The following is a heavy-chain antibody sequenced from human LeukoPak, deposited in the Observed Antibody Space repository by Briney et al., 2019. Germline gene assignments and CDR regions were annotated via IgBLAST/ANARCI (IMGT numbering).Heavy chain of an antibody. V-gene: IGHV3-7*01. Sequence: GGSLRLSCAASGFTFSSYWMSWVRQAPGKGLQWVANIKQDGSEKYSMDSVKGRFTISRDNAKNSLYLQMNSLRAEDTAVYYCARLPVITARLTTPFFDYWGQGTLVTVSS. CDR1: GFTFSSYW. J-gene: IGHJ4*02. CDR2: IKQDGSEK. CDR3: ARLPVITARLTTPFFDY. D-gene: IGHD6-6*01.